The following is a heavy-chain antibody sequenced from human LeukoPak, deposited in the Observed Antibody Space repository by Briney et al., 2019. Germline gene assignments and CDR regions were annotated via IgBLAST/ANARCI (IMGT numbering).Heavy chain of an antibody. D-gene: IGHD3-22*01. CDR2: ISPYNGNT. J-gene: IGHJ3*02. V-gene: IGHV1-18*01. CDR1: GYTFTSYG. Sequence: ASVKVSCKASGYTFTSYGISWVRQAPGQGLEWMGWISPYNGNTNHAQNLQGRVTMTTDTSTSTAYMELRSLRSDDTAVYYCARGHYDSSGYYGDAFDIWGQGTMVTVSS. CDR3: ARGHYDSSGYYGDAFDI.